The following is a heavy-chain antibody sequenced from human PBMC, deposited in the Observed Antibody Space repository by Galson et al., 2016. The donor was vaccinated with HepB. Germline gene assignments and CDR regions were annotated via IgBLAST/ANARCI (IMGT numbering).Heavy chain of an antibody. D-gene: IGHD2-15*01. V-gene: IGHV3-NL1*01. CDR1: GFTFSSYA. CDR2: IYSGGTT. Sequence: SLRLSCAASGFTFSSYAMHWVRQAPGKGLEWLSVIYSGGTTNYADSLKGRFTISRDNSKNTVYLHISSLRVEDTAVYYCASSYCTGGSCYFDDWGQGTLLTVSS. CDR3: ASSYCTGGSCYFDD. J-gene: IGHJ4*02.